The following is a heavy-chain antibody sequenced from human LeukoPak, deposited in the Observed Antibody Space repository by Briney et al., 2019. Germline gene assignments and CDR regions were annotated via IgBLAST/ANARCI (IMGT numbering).Heavy chain of an antibody. D-gene: IGHD3-16*01. CDR1: GFTFSDYY. V-gene: IGHV3-11*06. J-gene: IGHJ4*02. CDR3: ARDGVSLGPDFDY. CDR2: INGSSSDT. Sequence: GGSLRLSCAASGFTFSDYYMTWIRQAPGRGLEWISYINGSSSDTKYADSVKGRFTISRDNAKTSLYLQMNSLRDEDTAVYYCARDGVSLGPDFDYWGQGTLVTVSS.